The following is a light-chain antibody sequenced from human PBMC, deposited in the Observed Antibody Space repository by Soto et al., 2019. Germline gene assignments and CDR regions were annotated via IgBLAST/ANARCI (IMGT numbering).Light chain of an antibody. V-gene: IGKV1-9*01. J-gene: IGKJ5*01. CDR1: QGVNSH. Sequence: IQLTQFPSSLSASVGDRVTITCRASQGVNSHLAWHQQKPGKAPKLLISEVSTLQSGVPSRFTGSGSGTDFTLTISSLQPEVFASYYCQHLNAYPITSGQGTRLEIK. CDR2: EVS. CDR3: QHLNAYPIT.